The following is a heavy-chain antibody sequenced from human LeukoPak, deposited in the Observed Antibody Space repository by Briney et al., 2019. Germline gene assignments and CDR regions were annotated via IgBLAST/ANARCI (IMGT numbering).Heavy chain of an antibody. CDR2: IYYSGST. D-gene: IGHD6-6*01. CDR3: ARTLSEYSSSSLGY. Sequence: PSETLSLTCTVSGGSISSYYWSWILQPPGKGLEWIGYIYYSGSTNYNPSLKSRVTISVDTSKNQFSLKLSSVTAADTAVYYCARTLSEYSSSSLGYWGQGTLVTVSS. CDR1: GGSISSYY. J-gene: IGHJ4*02. V-gene: IGHV4-59*01.